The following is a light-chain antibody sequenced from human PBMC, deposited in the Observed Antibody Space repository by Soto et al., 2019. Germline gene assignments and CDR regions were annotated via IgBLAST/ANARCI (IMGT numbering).Light chain of an antibody. J-gene: IGLJ2*01. V-gene: IGLV2-23*02. CDR1: SSDVGSYNL. CDR3: CSYAGSSFVV. CDR2: EVS. Sequence: QSVLTQPASVSGSPGQSITFSCPGTSSDVGSYNLVSWYQQHPGKAPKLMIYEVSKRPSGVSNRFSGSKSGNTASLTISGLQAEDEADYYCCSYAGSSFVVFGGGTKLTVL.